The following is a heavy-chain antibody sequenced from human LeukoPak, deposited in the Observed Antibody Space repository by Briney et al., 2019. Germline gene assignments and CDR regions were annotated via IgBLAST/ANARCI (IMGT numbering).Heavy chain of an antibody. CDR1: GFMFNKYG. J-gene: IGHJ4*02. V-gene: IGHV3-23*02. Sequence: SGGSLRLSCVASGFMFNKYGMSWVRQAPGKGLEWVSVISGGGGRTYYGDSVKGRFTISRANSKNKVYLQINSLRAEDTAVYYCAKDVRDIVVLIDTYMYWGQGTLVTVSS. CDR2: ISGGGGRT. D-gene: IGHD2-21*01. CDR3: AKDVRDIVVLIDTYMY.